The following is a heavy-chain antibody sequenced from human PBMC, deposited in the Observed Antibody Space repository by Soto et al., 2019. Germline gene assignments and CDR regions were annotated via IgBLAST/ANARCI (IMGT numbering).Heavy chain of an antibody. D-gene: IGHD6-13*01. V-gene: IGHV4-34*01. Sequence: SETLSLTCAVYGGSFSGYYWSWIRQPPGKGLEWIGEINHSGSTNYNPSLKSRVTISVDTSKNQFSLKLSSVTAADTAVYYCARSAAGVYYYYYGMDVWGQGTTVTVS. CDR2: INHSGST. J-gene: IGHJ6*02. CDR3: ARSAAGVYYYYYGMDV. CDR1: GGSFSGYY.